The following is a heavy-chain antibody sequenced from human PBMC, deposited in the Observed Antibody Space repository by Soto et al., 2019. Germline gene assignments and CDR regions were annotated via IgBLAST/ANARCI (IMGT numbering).Heavy chain of an antibody. CDR3: ARDAVVVVAATQAFDI. D-gene: IGHD2-15*01. Sequence: GASVKVSCKASGYTFTSYGISWVRQAPGQGLEWMGWISAYNGNTNYAQKLQGRVTMTTDTSTSTAYMELRSLRSDDTAVYYCARDAVVVVAATQAFDIWGQGTVVTVSS. V-gene: IGHV1-18*01. CDR1: GYTFTSYG. J-gene: IGHJ3*02. CDR2: ISAYNGNT.